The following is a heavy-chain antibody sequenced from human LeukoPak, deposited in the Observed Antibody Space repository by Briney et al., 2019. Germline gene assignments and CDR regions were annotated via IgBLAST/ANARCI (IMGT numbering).Heavy chain of an antibody. Sequence: PSETLSLTCTVSGGSISNYYWSWIRQPAGKGLEWIGRIYTSGSSNYNPSLKSRVTISVDTSKNQFSLKLSSVTAADTAVYYCARTRYYYNSRSYGAPYYFDYWGQGTLVTVSS. V-gene: IGHV4-4*07. CDR2: IYTSGSS. D-gene: IGHD3-10*01. CDR1: GGSISNYY. J-gene: IGHJ4*02. CDR3: ARTRYYYNSRSYGAPYYFDY.